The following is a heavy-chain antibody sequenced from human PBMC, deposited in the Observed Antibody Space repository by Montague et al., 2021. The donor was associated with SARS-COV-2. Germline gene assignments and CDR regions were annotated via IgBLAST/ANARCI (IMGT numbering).Heavy chain of an antibody. V-gene: IGHV4-34*01. CDR1: GTSFSGYY. Sequence: SETLSLTCVVHGTSFSGYYWNWIRQPPGKGLEWIGEINHGGSTKYSPSLKSRLTISADTSKNQFSLRLTSVAAADTAVYYCARLRDGAVPSPILGVEPYYSYDYMDVWGRGTTVTVSS. D-gene: IGHD3-10*01. CDR3: ARLRDGAVPSPILGVEPYYSYDYMDV. J-gene: IGHJ6*03. CDR2: INHGGST.